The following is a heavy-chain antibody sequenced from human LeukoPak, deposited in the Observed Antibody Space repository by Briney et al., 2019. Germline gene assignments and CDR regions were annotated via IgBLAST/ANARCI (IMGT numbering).Heavy chain of an antibody. V-gene: IGHV1-69*01. Sequence: SVKVSCKASGGTFISYAISWVRQAPGQGLEWMGGIIPIFGTANYAQKFQGRVTITADESTSTAYMELSSLRSEDMAVYYCASSYSSSWYFDYWGQGTLVTVSS. J-gene: IGHJ4*02. D-gene: IGHD6-13*01. CDR1: GGTFISYA. CDR3: ASSYSSSWYFDY. CDR2: IIPIFGTA.